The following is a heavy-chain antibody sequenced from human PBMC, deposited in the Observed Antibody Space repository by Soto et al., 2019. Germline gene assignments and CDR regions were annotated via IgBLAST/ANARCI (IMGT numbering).Heavy chain of an antibody. J-gene: IGHJ4*02. CDR3: AKDQASGQGSFDS. V-gene: IGHV3-30*18. CDR2: ISYDGSNQ. Sequence: GGSLRLSCAASGLAFSSYDMSWVRQAPDKGLEWVALISYDGSNQYYADSVKGRFTISRDNSKNTLFLQMNSLRADDTAVYYCAKDQASGQGSFDSWGQGTLVTVSS. CDR1: GLAFSSYD.